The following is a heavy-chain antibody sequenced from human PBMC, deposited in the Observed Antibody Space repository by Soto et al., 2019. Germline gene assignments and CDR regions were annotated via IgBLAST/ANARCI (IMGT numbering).Heavy chain of an antibody. CDR2: VSHDGRNT. CDR3: AKGGRQWLVTSDFHY. J-gene: IGHJ4*02. CDR1: GFTFSDYA. Sequence: VQLGESGGGVVQPGRSLRRSCAASGFTFSDYAMHWVRQAPGKGLEWVAVVSHDGRNTHYADSVKGRFTISRDRSKDTVYLEMTSRRAEDTAVYYCAKGGRQWLVTSDFHYWGQGALVTVSS. D-gene: IGHD6-19*01. V-gene: IGHV3-30*18.